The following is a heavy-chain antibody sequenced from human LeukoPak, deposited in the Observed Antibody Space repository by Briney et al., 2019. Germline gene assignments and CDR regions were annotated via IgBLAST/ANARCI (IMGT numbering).Heavy chain of an antibody. CDR1: GFTFSSYG. V-gene: IGHV3-7*01. D-gene: IGHD3-10*01. CDR2: IKQDGSEK. J-gene: IGHJ4*02. CDR3: ARNAYYYGSGSPLGY. Sequence: PGGSLRLSCAASGFTFSSYGIHWVRQAPGKGLEWVANIKQDGSEKYYVDSVKGRFTISRDNAKNSLYLQMNSLRAEDTAVYYCARNAYYYGSGSPLGYWGQGTMVTVSS.